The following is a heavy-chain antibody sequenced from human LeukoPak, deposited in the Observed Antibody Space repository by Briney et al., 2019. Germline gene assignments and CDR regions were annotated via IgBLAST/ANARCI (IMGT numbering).Heavy chain of an antibody. D-gene: IGHD3-22*01. CDR3: ARAANYYDSSGYPLD. J-gene: IGHJ4*02. Sequence: SETLSLTCTVSGGSISSSSYYWGWIRQPPGKGLEWIGSIYYSGSTYYNPSLKSRVTISVDTSKNQFSLKLSSVTAADTAVYYCARAANYYDSSGYPLDWGQGTLVTVSS. CDR2: IYYSGST. V-gene: IGHV4-39*07. CDR1: GGSISSSSYY.